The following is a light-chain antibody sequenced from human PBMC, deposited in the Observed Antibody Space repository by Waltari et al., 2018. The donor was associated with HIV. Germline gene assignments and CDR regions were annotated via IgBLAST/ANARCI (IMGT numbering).Light chain of an antibody. CDR3: SSYAVSNKYV. J-gene: IGLJ1*01. Sequence: QSALTQPPSASGSPGQSVTISCTGTSSDIGAYNYVSWYQQHPGNAPKLMIYEVSKRPSGVPDRFSGSKSGNTASLTVSGLQAEDEADYYCSSYAVSNKYVFGTGTKVTVL. CDR1: SSDIGAYNY. CDR2: EVS. V-gene: IGLV2-8*01.